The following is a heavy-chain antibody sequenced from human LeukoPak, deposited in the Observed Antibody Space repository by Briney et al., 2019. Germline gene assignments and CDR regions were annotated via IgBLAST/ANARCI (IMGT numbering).Heavy chain of an antibody. CDR1: GFTFSSYA. V-gene: IGHV3-30*04. J-gene: IGHJ4*02. CDR2: ISYDGSNK. CDR3: ARPVRCYDSSGPDY. D-gene: IGHD3-22*01. Sequence: PGGSLRLSCAASGFTFSSYAMHWVRQAPGKGLEWVAVISYDGSNKYYADSVKGRFTTSRDNSKNTLYLQMNSLRAEDTAVYYCARPVRCYDSSGPDYWGQGTLVTVSS.